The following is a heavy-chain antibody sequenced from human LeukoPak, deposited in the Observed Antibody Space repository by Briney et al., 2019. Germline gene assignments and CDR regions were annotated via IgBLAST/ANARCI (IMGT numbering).Heavy chain of an antibody. Sequence: PGGSLRLSCAASGFTFSSYAMSWVRQAPGKGLEWVSIISGSGSSTSYTDSVKGRFTISRDNSQNTLYLQIISLRAEDTAVYFCAKARNYGFLSVDFDSWGQGTLVAVSS. CDR2: ISGSGSST. D-gene: IGHD3-16*01. CDR3: AKARNYGFLSVDFDS. CDR1: GFTFSSYA. V-gene: IGHV3-23*01. J-gene: IGHJ4*02.